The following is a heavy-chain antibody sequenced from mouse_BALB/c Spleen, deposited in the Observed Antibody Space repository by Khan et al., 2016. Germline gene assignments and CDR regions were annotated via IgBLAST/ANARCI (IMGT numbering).Heavy chain of an antibody. J-gene: IGHJ2*01. CDR1: GYTFTSYW. CDR3: ARLGVRFDY. Sequence: QVQLQQSGAELAKPGASVKMSCKASGYTFTSYWMHWVKQRPGQGLEWIGYINPSTGYTEYNQKFKDKATLTADKSSSTAYMQLSSLTSEDSAVYYCARLGVRFDYWGQGTTLTVSA. CDR2: INPSTGYT. D-gene: IGHD2-14*01. V-gene: IGHV1-7*01.